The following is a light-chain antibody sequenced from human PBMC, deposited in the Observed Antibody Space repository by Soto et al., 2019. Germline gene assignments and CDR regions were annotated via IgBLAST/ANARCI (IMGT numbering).Light chain of an antibody. Sequence: DVQMTQTPSTLSASVGDRVTITCRASQSISTWLAWYQQKPGKAPKLLIYKASSLESGVPSRFSGSGSGTEFTLTISSLQPDDFATYYCQHYNSYSGTFGQGTKVEIK. CDR1: QSISTW. CDR3: QHYNSYSGT. J-gene: IGKJ1*01. V-gene: IGKV1-5*03. CDR2: KAS.